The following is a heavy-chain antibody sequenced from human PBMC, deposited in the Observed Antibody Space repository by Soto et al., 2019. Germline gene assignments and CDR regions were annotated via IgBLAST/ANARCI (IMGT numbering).Heavy chain of an antibody. CDR1: GGSFSGHY. Sequence: ETLSLTCAVYGGSFSGHYWSWIRQPQGKGLEWIGYIYPSGTTDYNPSLKSRVTLSLDTSKNQFSLRLSSVTAADTAVYYCASAQFYDSVLTSSYSYYMDVWGKGTTVTVSS. V-gene: IGHV4-34*01. CDR2: IYPSGTT. J-gene: IGHJ6*03. CDR3: ASAQFYDSVLTSSYSYYMDV. D-gene: IGHD3-16*01.